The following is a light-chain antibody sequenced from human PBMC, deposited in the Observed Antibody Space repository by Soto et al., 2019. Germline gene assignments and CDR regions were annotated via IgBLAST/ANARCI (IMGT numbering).Light chain of an antibody. V-gene: IGKV1-27*01. CDR3: PKYDSPPFT. CDR2: AAS. Sequence: DIQLTQSPSSLSASVGDRVTITGRASQGIGNFLAWFQQKPGKVPKLLIYAASTLRSGVPSRFSGSGSGTAFTLTITSLQPEDLATYYYPKYDSPPFTFGPGTKVDIK. J-gene: IGKJ3*01. CDR1: QGIGNF.